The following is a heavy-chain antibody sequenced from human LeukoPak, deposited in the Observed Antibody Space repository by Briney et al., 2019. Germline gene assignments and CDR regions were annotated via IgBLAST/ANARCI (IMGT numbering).Heavy chain of an antibody. D-gene: IGHD1-26*01. J-gene: IGHJ6*02. CDR3: ARRPWGGMDV. CDR2: IHSGST. Sequence: SETLSLTCTVSGGSIRSSSYYWNWIRQPPGKGLEWVGYIHSGSTNYNPSLKSRVTISVDTSKNQYSLNLNSVTAADTAVYFCARRPWGGMDVWGQGTTVTVSS. V-gene: IGHV4-61*01. CDR1: GGSIRSSSYY.